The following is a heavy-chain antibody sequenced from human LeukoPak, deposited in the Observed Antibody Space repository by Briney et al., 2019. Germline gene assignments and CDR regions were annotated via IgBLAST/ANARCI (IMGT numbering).Heavy chain of an antibody. J-gene: IGHJ5*02. CDR3: ARGGYSYGYSDWFDP. CDR1: GFTFSSYG. V-gene: IGHV3-33*01. CDR2: IWYDGSNK. D-gene: IGHD5-18*01. Sequence: GGSLRLSCAASGFTFSSYGMHWARQAPGKGLEWVAVIWYDGSNKYYADSVKGRFTISRDNSKNTLYLQMNSLRAEDTAVYYCARGGYSYGYSDWFDPWGQGTLVTVSS.